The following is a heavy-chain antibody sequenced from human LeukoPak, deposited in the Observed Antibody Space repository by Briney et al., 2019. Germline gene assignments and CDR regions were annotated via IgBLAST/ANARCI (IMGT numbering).Heavy chain of an antibody. CDR2: IDWDDDK. Sequence: ESGPALVKPTQTLTLTCTFSGFSLSTSGMRVSWVRQPPGKALEWLARIDWDDDKFYSTSLKTRLTISKDTSKNQVVLTMTNMDPVDTAIYHCARRTSSSFYFDYWGQGTLVTVSS. CDR3: ARRTSSSFYFDY. J-gene: IGHJ4*02. V-gene: IGHV2-70*04. D-gene: IGHD6-6*01. CDR1: GFSLSTSGMR.